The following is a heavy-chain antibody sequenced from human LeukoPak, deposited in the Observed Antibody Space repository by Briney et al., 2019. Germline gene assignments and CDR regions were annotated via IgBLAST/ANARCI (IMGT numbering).Heavy chain of an antibody. Sequence: SETLSLTCTVSGGSISSSSYYWGWIRQPPGKGLEWIGSIYYSGSTYYSPSLKSRVTISVDTSKNQFSLKLSSVTAADTAVYYCARQPREHLGDYFDYWGQGTLVTVSS. CDR2: IYYSGST. CDR3: ARQPREHLGDYFDY. J-gene: IGHJ4*02. V-gene: IGHV4-39*01. CDR1: GGSISSSSYY. D-gene: IGHD1-26*01.